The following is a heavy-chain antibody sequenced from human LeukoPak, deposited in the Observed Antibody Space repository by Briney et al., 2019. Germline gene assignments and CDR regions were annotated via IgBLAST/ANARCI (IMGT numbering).Heavy chain of an antibody. CDR1: GFTFSNAW. V-gene: IGHV3-15*01. J-gene: IGHJ4*02. Sequence: GGSLRLSCAASGFTFSNAWMSWVRQAPGKGLEWVGRIKSKTDGGTTDYAAPVKGRFTISRDDSKNTLYLQMNSLKTEDTAVYYCAKDKTYYDSSGYYPQPLDYWGQGTLVTVSS. CDR2: IKSKTDGGTT. CDR3: AKDKTYYDSSGYYPQPLDY. D-gene: IGHD3-22*01.